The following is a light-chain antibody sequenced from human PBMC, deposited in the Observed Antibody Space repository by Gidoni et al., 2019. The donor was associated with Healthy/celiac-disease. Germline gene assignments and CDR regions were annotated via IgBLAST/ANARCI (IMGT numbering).Light chain of an antibody. J-gene: IGKJ1*01. CDR1: QSISSW. CDR2: KAS. CDR3: QQYNSYPWT. V-gene: IGKV1-5*03. Sequence: DIQIPLSPSTLSASVGDRVTITCRASQSISSWLAWYQQKPGKAPKLLIYKASSLESGVPSRFSGSGSGTEFTLTISSLQPDDFATYYCQQYNSYPWTFGQGTKVEIK.